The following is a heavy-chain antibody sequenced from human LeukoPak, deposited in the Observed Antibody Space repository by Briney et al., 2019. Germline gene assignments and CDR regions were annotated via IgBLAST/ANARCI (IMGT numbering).Heavy chain of an antibody. CDR2: IYYGGNT. D-gene: IGHD6-25*01. V-gene: IGHV4-59*01. CDR1: RASISAYY. J-gene: IGHJ4*02. CDR3: ARSGITAAGIIDN. Sequence: SETLSLTCTVSRASISAYYWALIRQPPGRGLEWIGYIYYGGNTNYNPSLKSRVTISIDTSKKEFSLKLTSVTAADTAVYFCARSGITAAGIIDNWGQGTLGTVSS.